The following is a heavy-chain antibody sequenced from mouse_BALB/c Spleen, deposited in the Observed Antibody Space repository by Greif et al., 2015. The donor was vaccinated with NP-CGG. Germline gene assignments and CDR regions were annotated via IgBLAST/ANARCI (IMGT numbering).Heavy chain of an antibody. D-gene: IGHD2-3*01. Sequence: EVKLMESGGGLVKPGGSLKLSCAASGFTFSSYTMSWVRQTPEKRLEWVATISSGGSYTYYPDSVKGRFTISRDNAKNTLCLQMSSLKSEDTAMYYCTRGRWLLRYFDVWGAGTTVTVSS. V-gene: IGHV5-6-4*01. CDR2: ISSGGSYT. CDR1: GFTFSSYT. CDR3: TRGRWLLRYFDV. J-gene: IGHJ1*01.